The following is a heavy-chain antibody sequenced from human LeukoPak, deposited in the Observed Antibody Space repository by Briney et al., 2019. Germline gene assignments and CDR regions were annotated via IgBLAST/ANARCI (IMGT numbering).Heavy chain of an antibody. D-gene: IGHD3-22*01. CDR3: ARVEYDSSGPFDY. CDR1: GFTFNSYA. V-gene: IGHV3-23*01. Sequence: PGGSLRLSCAASGFTFNSYAMTWVRQAPGKGLEWVSSIVSSGTDTYYADSVEGRFTISRDNSKNTLYLQMNSLRAEDTAVYYCARVEYDSSGPFDYWGQGTLVTVSS. CDR2: IVSSGTDT. J-gene: IGHJ4*02.